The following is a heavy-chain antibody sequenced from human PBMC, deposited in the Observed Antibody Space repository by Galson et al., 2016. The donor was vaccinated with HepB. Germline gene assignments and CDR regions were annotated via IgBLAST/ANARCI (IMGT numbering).Heavy chain of an antibody. CDR2: IYPCDSNT. J-gene: IGHJ3*02. Sequence: QSGAEVKKPGESLKISCKASGYSFTRSWIGWVRQMPGKGLEWMGIIYPCDSNTRYSPSFQGHITVSADKSNSTAYLHWSSLKASDTAMYYCARPGNMATMTSGYAFDIWGQGTMVTVSS. V-gene: IGHV5-51*01. CDR1: GYSFTRSW. CDR3: ARPGNMATMTSGYAFDI. D-gene: IGHD5-24*01.